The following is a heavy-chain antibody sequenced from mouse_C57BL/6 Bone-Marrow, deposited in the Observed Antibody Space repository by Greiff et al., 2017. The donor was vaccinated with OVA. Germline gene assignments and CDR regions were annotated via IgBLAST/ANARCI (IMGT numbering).Heavy chain of an antibody. J-gene: IGHJ2*01. CDR2: INYAGSSN. CDR1: GFTFSDYY. CDR3: AREEYGYDSYYFDY. D-gene: IGHD2-2*01. Sequence: VQLKESEGGLVQPGSSMKLSCTASGFTFSDYYMAWVRPVPETGLEWVANINYAGSSNYYLDSLKSRFIISRDNAKNILYLQMSSLKSEDTATYYCAREEYGYDSYYFDYWGQGTTLTVSS. V-gene: IGHV5-16*01.